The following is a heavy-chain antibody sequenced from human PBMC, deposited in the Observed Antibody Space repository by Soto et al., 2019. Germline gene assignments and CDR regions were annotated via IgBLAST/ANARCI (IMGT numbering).Heavy chain of an antibody. CDR2: ISSNGVGT. J-gene: IGHJ6*03. CDR3: ARRARTYFYYMDV. D-gene: IGHD6-6*01. Sequence: EVQLAESGGGLAQPGGSLRLSCAASGFTLSGYAMAWVRQAPGKGLEYVSGISSNGVGTYYANSVQGRFTISRDNSKNTVYLQMGSLRPEHRAVYYCARRARTYFYYMDVWGKGTTVTVSS. CDR1: GFTLSGYA. V-gene: IGHV3-64*01.